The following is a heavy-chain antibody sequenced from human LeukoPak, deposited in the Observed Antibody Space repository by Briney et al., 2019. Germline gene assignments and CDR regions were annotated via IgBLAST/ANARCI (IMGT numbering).Heavy chain of an antibody. CDR2: IYPGDSDT. CDR3: ARRKTPPYYYDSNGWFDP. J-gene: IGHJ5*02. D-gene: IGHD3-22*01. Sequence: GESLKISCKGSGYSFTSYWIGWVRQMPGKGLEWMGIIYPGDSDTRYSPSFQGQVTISADKSISTAYLQWSSLKASDTAMYYCARRKTPPYYYDSNGWFDPWGQGTLVTVSS. V-gene: IGHV5-51*01. CDR1: GYSFTSYW.